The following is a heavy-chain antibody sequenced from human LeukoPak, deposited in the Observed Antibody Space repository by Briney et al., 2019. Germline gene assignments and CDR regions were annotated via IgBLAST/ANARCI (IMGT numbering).Heavy chain of an antibody. CDR2: IGTGGDT. CDR3: ARGSNLGFEP. V-gene: IGHV3-13*04. J-gene: IGHJ5*02. Sequence: AGGSLRLSCAASGSTFSSYDMHWVRQPAGEGLQWVSGIGTGGDTYYAGSVKGRFTISRENAKNSLHLQMNSLRGDDTAVYFCARGSNLGFEPWGQGTLVTVSS. CDR1: GSTFSSYD. D-gene: IGHD5-24*01.